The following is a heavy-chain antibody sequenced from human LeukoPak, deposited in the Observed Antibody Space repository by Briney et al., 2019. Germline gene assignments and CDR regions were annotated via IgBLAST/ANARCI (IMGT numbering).Heavy chain of an antibody. J-gene: IGHJ4*02. CDR3: AKTKGDMATILPIDY. V-gene: IGHV3-43*02. CDR1: GFTFDDYA. CDR2: ISGDGGST. Sequence: GGSLRLSCAASGFTFDDYAMYWVRQAPGKGLEWVSLISGDGGSTYYADSVKGRFTISRDNSKNSLYLQMNSLRTEDTALYYCAKTKGDMATILPIDYWGQGTLVTVSS. D-gene: IGHD5-24*01.